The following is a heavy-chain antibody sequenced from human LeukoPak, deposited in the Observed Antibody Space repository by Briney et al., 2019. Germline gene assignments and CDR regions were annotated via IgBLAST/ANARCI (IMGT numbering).Heavy chain of an antibody. CDR3: ARDQGPLMGAPGAFDI. D-gene: IGHD1-26*01. Sequence: GGSLRLSCAASGITFSSYGMSWVRQAPGKGLEWVSSISSSSSYIYYADSVKGRFTISRDNAKNSLYLQMNSLRTEDTAVYYCARDQGPLMGAPGAFDIWGQGTMVTVSS. CDR2: ISSSSSYI. V-gene: IGHV3-21*01. J-gene: IGHJ3*02. CDR1: GITFSSYG.